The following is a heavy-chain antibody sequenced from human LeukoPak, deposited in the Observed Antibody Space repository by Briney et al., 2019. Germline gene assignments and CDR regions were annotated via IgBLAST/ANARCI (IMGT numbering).Heavy chain of an antibody. V-gene: IGHV3-30*02. J-gene: IGHJ4*02. Sequence: GGTLRLSCVASGFTFSHYGMHWVRQAPGKGLEWVAFIRYDGNKKYYADSVKGRFTISRDNSKNTLYLQMNSLRAEDTAVYYSSPAIIGYWGQGTLVTVSS. CDR1: GFTFSHYG. D-gene: IGHD2-21*02. CDR2: IRYDGNKK. CDR3: SPAIIGY.